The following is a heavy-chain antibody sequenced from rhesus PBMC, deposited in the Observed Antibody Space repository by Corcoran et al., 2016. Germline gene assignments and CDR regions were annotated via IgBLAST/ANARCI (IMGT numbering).Heavy chain of an antibody. CDR2: IYGSSTST. J-gene: IGHJ3*01. CDR1: GGSISSNY. Sequence: QVQLQESGPGLVKPSETLSLTCAVSGGSISSNYWSWIRQPPGKGLEWIGYIYGSSTSTNYNPSLKSRVTISKDTSKNQFSLKLSSVTAADTAVYYCAKDRDAFDFWGQGLRVTVSS. V-gene: IGHV4S10*01. CDR3: AKDRDAFDF.